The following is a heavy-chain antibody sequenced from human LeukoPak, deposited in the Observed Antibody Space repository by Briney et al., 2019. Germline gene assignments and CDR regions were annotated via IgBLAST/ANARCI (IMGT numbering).Heavy chain of an antibody. Sequence: GGSLRLSCAASGFTFSNYWMHWVRQAPGKGLLWVSRIDGDGSVKNYAGSVRGRFTISRDNARNTLYLEMNSLRGEDTAVYYCARDGPAPGFPAEYWGQGILVTVSS. V-gene: IGHV3-74*01. J-gene: IGHJ4*02. CDR2: IDGDGSVK. D-gene: IGHD3-9*01. CDR3: ARDGPAPGFPAEY. CDR1: GFTFSNYW.